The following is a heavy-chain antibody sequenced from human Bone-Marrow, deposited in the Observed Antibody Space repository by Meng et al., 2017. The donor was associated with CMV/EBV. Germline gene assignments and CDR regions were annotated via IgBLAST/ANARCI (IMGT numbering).Heavy chain of an antibody. CDR3: AKGGQLLHFDY. CDR2: IRYDGSNK. CDR1: GFTFSDYG. V-gene: IGHV3-30*02. D-gene: IGHD2-2*01. J-gene: IGHJ4*02. Sequence: GESLKISCAASGFTFSDYGMYWVRQAPGKGLEWVAYIRYDGSNKYYADSVRGRFTISRDNSKNTLYLQMNSLRAEDTAVYYCAKGGQLLHFDYWGQGTLVTGSS.